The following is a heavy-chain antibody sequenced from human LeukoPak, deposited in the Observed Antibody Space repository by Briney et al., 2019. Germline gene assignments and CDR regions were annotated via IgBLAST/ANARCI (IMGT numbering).Heavy chain of an antibody. CDR1: GGSISSGGYY. D-gene: IGHD4-11*01. CDR2: IYYSGST. J-gene: IGHJ4*02. Sequence: SETLSLTCTVSGGSISSGGYYWSWIRRHPGKGLEWIGYIYYSGSTYYNPSLKSRVTISVDTSKNQFSLKLSSVTAADTAVYYCARHPSTVTTGFDYWGQGTLVTVSS. V-gene: IGHV4-31*03. CDR3: ARHPSTVTTGFDY.